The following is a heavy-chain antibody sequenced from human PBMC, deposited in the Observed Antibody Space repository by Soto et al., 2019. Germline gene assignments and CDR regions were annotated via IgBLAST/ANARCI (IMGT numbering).Heavy chain of an antibody. D-gene: IGHD6-13*01. V-gene: IGHV1-69*13. Sequence: SVKVSCKASGGTFSSYAISWVRQAPGQGLEWMGGIIPIFGTANYAQKFQGRVTITADESTSTAYMELSSLRSEDTAVYYCARASSSWYGGDYYYYYGMDVWGKGTTVTVSS. CDR3: ARASSSWYGGDYYYYYGMDV. J-gene: IGHJ6*04. CDR1: GGTFSSYA. CDR2: IIPIFGTA.